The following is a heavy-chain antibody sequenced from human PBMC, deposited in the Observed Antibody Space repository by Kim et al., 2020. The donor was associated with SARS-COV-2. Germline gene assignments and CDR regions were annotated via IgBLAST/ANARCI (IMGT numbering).Heavy chain of an antibody. Sequence: GGSLRLSCAASGFTFSSYAMSWVRQAPGKGLEWVSAISGSGGSTYYADSVKGRFTISRDNSKNTLYLQMNSLRAEDTAVYYCANQVGYCSSTSCYDVEGIDYWGQGTLVTVSS. CDR3: ANQVGYCSSTSCYDVEGIDY. V-gene: IGHV3-23*01. CDR2: ISGSGGST. CDR1: GFTFSSYA. D-gene: IGHD2-2*01. J-gene: IGHJ4*02.